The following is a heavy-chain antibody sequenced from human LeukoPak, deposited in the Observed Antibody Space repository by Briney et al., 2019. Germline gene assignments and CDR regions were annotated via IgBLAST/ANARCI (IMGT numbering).Heavy chain of an antibody. Sequence: ASVKVSCKASVYTFTGYYMHWVRQAPGQGLEWLGWINPNSGGTNYAQKFQGRVTMTRDTSISTAYMELSRLRSDDTAVYYCARDPGYSSSWYFDYWGQGTLVTVSS. CDR2: INPNSGGT. V-gene: IGHV1-2*02. J-gene: IGHJ4*02. D-gene: IGHD6-13*01. CDR1: VYTFTGYY. CDR3: ARDPGYSSSWYFDY.